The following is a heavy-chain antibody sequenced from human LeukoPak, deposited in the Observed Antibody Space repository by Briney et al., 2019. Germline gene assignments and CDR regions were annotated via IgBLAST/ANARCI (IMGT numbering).Heavy chain of an antibody. V-gene: IGHV3-49*04. CDR1: GFTLADYA. CDR2: TASKPYHETT. J-gene: IGHJ4*02. CDR3: ARAGRDGYLSPDY. D-gene: IGHD5-24*01. Sequence: GGSLRLSCATSGFTLADYAMTWVRQAPGKGLEWVGFTASKPYHETTEYAASVKGRFTISRDDSNSIAYLQMHGLKTEDTAVYFCARAGRDGYLSPDYWGQGTLVTVSS.